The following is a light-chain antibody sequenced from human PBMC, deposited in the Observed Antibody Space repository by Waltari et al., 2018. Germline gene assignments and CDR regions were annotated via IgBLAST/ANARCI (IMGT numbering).Light chain of an antibody. CDR2: EVS. CDR1: SSDVGGYNY. Sequence: QSALTQPASVSGSPGQSITISCPGTSSDVGGYNYLTWYQQHPGKAPKLMIYEVSNRPSGVSNRFSGSKSGNTASLTISGLQAEDEADYYCSSYTSSSTLYVFGTGTKVTVL. CDR3: SSYTSSSTLYV. J-gene: IGLJ1*01. V-gene: IGLV2-14*01.